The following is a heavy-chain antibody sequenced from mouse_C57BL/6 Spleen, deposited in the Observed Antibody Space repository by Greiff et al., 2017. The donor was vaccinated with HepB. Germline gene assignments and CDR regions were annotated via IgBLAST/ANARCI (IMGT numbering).Heavy chain of an antibody. V-gene: IGHV5-17*01. CDR2: ISSGSSTI. CDR3: ARAEGAWFAY. J-gene: IGHJ3*01. CDR1: GFTFSDYG. D-gene: IGHD3-3*01. Sequence: DVKLVESGGGLVKPGGSLKLSCAASGFTFSDYGMHWVRQAPEKGLEWVAYISSGSSTIYYADTVKGRFTISRDNAKNTLFLQMTSLRSEDTAMYYCARAEGAWFAYWGQGTLVTVSA.